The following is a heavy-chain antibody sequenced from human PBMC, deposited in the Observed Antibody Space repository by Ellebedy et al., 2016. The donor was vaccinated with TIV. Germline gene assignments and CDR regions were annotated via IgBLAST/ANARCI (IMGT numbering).Heavy chain of an antibody. J-gene: IGHJ6*02. CDR2: IWYDGSNK. V-gene: IGHV3-33*01. CDR1: GFTFSSYG. D-gene: IGHD2-2*01. Sequence: GGSLRLXXAASGFTFSSYGMHWVRQAPGKGLEWVAVIWYDGSNKYYADSVKGRFTISRDNSKNTLYLQMNSLRAEDTAVYYCARDRIVVVPAATLNYYGMDVWGQGTTVTVSS. CDR3: ARDRIVVVPAATLNYYGMDV.